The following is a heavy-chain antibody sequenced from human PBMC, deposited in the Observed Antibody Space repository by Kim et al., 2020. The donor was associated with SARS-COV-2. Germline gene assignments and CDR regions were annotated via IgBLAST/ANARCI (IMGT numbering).Heavy chain of an antibody. CDR3: PKIGDLHSQRGADP. V-gene: IGHV3-49*04. CDR1: ESTFSDYC. CDR2: ISSKAFGATT. J-gene: IGHJ5*02. D-gene: IGHD3-3*01. Sequence: GGSLRLSCTASESTFSDYCMSWVRQAPGKGLEWLGFISSKAFGATTEYAASVKGRFTISRDDYKNIVHLQMHSAESEDTSVYACPKIGDLHSQRGADP.